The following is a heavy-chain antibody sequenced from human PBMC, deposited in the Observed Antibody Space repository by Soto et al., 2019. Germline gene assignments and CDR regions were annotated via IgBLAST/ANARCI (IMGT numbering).Heavy chain of an antibody. Sequence: SETLSLTCTVSGGSVSSGSYYWSWIRQPPGKGLEWIGYIYYSGSTNYNPSLKSRVTISVDTSKNQFSLKLSSVTAADTAVYYCARDSDYCGSGSYWYYGMDVWGQGTTVTVSS. CDR3: ARDSDYCGSGSYWYYGMDV. V-gene: IGHV4-61*01. CDR2: IYYSGST. CDR1: GGSVSSGSYY. D-gene: IGHD3-10*01. J-gene: IGHJ6*02.